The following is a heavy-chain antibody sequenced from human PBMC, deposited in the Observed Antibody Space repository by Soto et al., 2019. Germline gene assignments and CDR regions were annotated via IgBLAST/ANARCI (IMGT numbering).Heavy chain of an antibody. CDR1: GFTVSSNY. CDR3: ARDTEMARNPGYYYYGMDV. J-gene: IGHJ6*02. D-gene: IGHD2-8*02. V-gene: IGHV3-53*04. CDR2: IYSGGST. Sequence: EVQLVESGGGLVQPGGSLRLSCAASGFTVSSNYMSWVRQAPGKGLEWVSVIYSGGSTYYADSVKGRFTISRHNSKNTLYLQMNSLRAEDTAVYYCARDTEMARNPGYYYYGMDVWGQGTTVTVSS.